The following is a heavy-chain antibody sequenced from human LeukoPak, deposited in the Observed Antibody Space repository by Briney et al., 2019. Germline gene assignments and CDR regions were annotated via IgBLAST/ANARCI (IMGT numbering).Heavy chain of an antibody. V-gene: IGHV3-23*01. J-gene: IGHJ5*02. D-gene: IGHD4-17*01. Sequence: GGSLRLSCAASGFTFSSYAMSWVRQAPGKGLEWVSAISGSGGSTYYADSVKGRFTISRDSSKNTLYLQTNSLRAEDTAVYYCAKESSYGDYDSESWFDPWGQGTLVTVSS. CDR1: GFTFSSYA. CDR2: ISGSGGST. CDR3: AKESSYGDYDSESWFDP.